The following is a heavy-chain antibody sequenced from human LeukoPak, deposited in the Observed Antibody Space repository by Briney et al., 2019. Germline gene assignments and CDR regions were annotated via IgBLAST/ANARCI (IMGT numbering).Heavy chain of an antibody. Sequence: ASVKVSCKASGYTFTSYDISWVRQATGQGLEWMGWMNPNSGNTGYAQKFQGRVTMTRNTSISTAYMELSSLRSEDTAVYYCARDRIQLSSRYFDYWGQGTLVTVSS. CDR2: MNPNSGNT. V-gene: IGHV1-8*01. CDR1: GYTFTSYD. CDR3: ARDRIQLSSRYFDY. J-gene: IGHJ4*02. D-gene: IGHD5-18*01.